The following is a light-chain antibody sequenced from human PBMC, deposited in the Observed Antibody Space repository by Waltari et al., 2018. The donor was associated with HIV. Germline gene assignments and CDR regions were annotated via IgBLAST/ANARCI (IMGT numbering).Light chain of an antibody. J-gene: IGLJ1*01. CDR3: TSYASNNNYV. CDR1: SSDVGAYDF. V-gene: IGLV2-8*01. Sequence: QSALTQPPPASGSPGQSVTISCTGTSSDVGAYDFVSWYQQHPGKVPKLIISEVTKRPSVVTDRFFGAKSDNTASRTISGLQAEEEADYYCTSYASNNNYVVGTGTKVTVL. CDR2: EVT.